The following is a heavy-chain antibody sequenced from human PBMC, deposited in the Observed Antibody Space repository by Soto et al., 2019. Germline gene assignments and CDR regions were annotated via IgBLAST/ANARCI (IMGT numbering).Heavy chain of an antibody. Sequence: ASVKVSCKASGYTFTSYGISWVRQAPGQGLEWMGWISAYNGNTNYAQKLQGRVTMTTDTSTSTAYMELRSLRSDDTAVYYCAAMIVVVIARDDAFAIWGQGTMVTVSS. J-gene: IGHJ3*02. V-gene: IGHV1-18*01. CDR2: ISAYNGNT. D-gene: IGHD2-21*01. CDR3: AAMIVVVIARDDAFAI. CDR1: GYTFTSYG.